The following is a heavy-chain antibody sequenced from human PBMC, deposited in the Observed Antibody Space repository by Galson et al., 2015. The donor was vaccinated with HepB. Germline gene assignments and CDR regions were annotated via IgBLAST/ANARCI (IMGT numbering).Heavy chain of an antibody. CDR2: INHSGST. Sequence: LSLTCAVYGGSFSGYYWSWIRQPPGKGLEWIGEINHSGSTNYNPSLKSRVTISVDTSKNQFSLKLSSVTAADTAVYYCARGLPPSGIAAAGTRGGWFDPWGQGTLVTVSS. V-gene: IGHV4-34*01. CDR1: GGSFSGYY. CDR3: ARGLPPSGIAAAGTRGGWFDP. J-gene: IGHJ5*02. D-gene: IGHD6-13*01.